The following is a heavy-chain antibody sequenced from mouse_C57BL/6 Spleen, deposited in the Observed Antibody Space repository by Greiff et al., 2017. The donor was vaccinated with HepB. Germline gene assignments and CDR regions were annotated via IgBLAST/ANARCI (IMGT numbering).Heavy chain of an antibody. D-gene: IGHD4-1*01. Sequence: QVQLQQPGAELVMPGASVKLSCKASGYTFTSYWMHWVKQRPGQGLEWIGEIDPSDSYTNYNQKFKGKSTLTVDKSSSTAYMQLSSLTSEDSAVYYCARSGLTGDYYAMDYWGQGTSVTVSS. CDR3: ARSGLTGDYYAMDY. CDR2: IDPSDSYT. CDR1: GYTFTSYW. V-gene: IGHV1-69*01. J-gene: IGHJ4*01.